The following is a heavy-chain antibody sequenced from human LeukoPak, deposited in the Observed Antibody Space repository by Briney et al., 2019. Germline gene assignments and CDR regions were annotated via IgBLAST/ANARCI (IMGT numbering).Heavy chain of an antibody. D-gene: IGHD3-3*01. CDR3: ARGGRDTSEYYDFWSGSNRLYYYYYMDV. J-gene: IGHJ6*03. CDR2: IYHSGST. CDR1: GYSISSGYY. Sequence: SETLSLTWTVSGYSISSGYYWGWIRQPPGKGLEWIGSIYHSGSTYYNPSLKSRVTISVDTSKNQFSLKLSSVTAADTAVYYCARGGRDTSEYYDFWSGSNRLYYYYYMDVWGKGTTVTVSS. V-gene: IGHV4-38-2*02.